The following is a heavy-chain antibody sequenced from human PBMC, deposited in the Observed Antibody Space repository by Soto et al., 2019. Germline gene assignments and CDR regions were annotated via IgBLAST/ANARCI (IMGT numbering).Heavy chain of an antibody. V-gene: IGHV1-8*01. Sequence: GASVKVSCKASGYSFTNSDVSSVRQATGQGLEWMGWMNPGSGDTGYAQKFQGRVTMTRDISIATPYMELSSLRSDETAIYYCARMETFGSLNWFDSWGQGTLVTVSS. CDR2: MNPGSGDT. J-gene: IGHJ5*01. CDR3: ARMETFGSLNWFDS. D-gene: IGHD3-16*01. CDR1: GYSFTNSD.